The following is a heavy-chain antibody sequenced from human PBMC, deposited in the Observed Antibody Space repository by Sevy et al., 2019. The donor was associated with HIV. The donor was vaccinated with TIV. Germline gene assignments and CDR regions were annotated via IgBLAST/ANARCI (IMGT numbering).Heavy chain of an antibody. CDR2: ISSNGGST. CDR1: GFTFSSYA. CDR3: AGAFVITIFGIDAFDI. Sequence: GESLKISCAASGFTFSSYAMHWVRQAPGKGLEYVSAISSNGGSTYYANSVKGSLTISRDNSKNTLYIQMGSLGAEDRAGYYCAGAFVITIFGIDAFDIWGQGTMVTVSS. D-gene: IGHD3-3*01. V-gene: IGHV3-64*01. J-gene: IGHJ3*02.